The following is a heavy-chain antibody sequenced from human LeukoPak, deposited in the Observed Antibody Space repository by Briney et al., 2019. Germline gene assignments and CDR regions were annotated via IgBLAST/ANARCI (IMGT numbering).Heavy chain of an antibody. V-gene: IGHV3-48*01. CDR1: GFTFSSYS. J-gene: IGHJ4*02. Sequence: PGGSLRLSCAASGFTFSSYSMNWVRQAPGKGLEWVSYISSSSSTIYYADSVKGRFTISRDNSQNTLYLQINSLRAEDTAVYYCAKDRVGATLYFDYWGQGTLVTVSS. CDR2: ISSSSSTI. CDR3: AKDRVGATLYFDY. D-gene: IGHD1-26*01.